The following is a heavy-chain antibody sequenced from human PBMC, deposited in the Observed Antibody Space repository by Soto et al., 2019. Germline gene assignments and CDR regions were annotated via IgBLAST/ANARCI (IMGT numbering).Heavy chain of an antibody. J-gene: IGHJ6*02. Sequence: GGSLRLSCAASGFTFSSYAMSWVRQAPGKGLEWVSAISGSGGSTYYADSVKGRFTISRDNSKNTLYLQMNSLRAEDTAVYYCAKAQTGYSSSWSDVWGQGTTGTVSS. D-gene: IGHD6-13*01. CDR3: AKAQTGYSSSWSDV. V-gene: IGHV3-23*01. CDR1: GFTFSSYA. CDR2: ISGSGGST.